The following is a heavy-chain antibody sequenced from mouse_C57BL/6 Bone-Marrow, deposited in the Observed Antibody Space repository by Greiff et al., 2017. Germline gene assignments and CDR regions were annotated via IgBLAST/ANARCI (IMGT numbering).Heavy chain of an antibody. CDR2: IYPGNSDT. CDR3: TRMGGWLLLDY. V-gene: IGHV1-5*01. Sequence: EVKLQESGTVLARPGASVKMSCKTSGYTFTSYWMHWVKQRPGQGLEWIGAIYPGNSDTSYNQKFKGKATLTAVTSASTAYMERSSLTNEDAAVYYCTRMGGWLLLDYGGQGTTLTVSS. CDR1: GYTFTSYW. D-gene: IGHD2-3*01. J-gene: IGHJ2*01.